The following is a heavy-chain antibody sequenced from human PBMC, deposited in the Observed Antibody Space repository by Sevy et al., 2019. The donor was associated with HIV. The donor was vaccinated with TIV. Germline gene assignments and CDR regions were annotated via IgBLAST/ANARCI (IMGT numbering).Heavy chain of an antibody. J-gene: IGHJ4*02. CDR3: ATTKDYYDSSGCPFDY. CDR1: GYTLTGLS. CDR2: FDPEDGET. V-gene: IGHV1-24*01. Sequence: ASVKVSCKVSGYTLTGLSMHWVRQAPGKGLEWMGSFDPEDGETIYAQNFQGRVTMTEDTSTDTAYMELSSLRSEDTAVYFYATTKDYYDSSGCPFDYWGQGTLVTVSS. D-gene: IGHD3-22*01.